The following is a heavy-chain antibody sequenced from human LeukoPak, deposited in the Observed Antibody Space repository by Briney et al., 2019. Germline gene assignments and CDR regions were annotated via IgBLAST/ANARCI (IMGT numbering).Heavy chain of an antibody. Sequence: PGGSLRLSCAASGFTFSTYSMNWVRQAPGKGLEWVSSISSSSSYIYYSDKVNGRCNSSRDNAKSSLYLQMNSLRAEYKAVDYCARARRMTMISGFDPWGQGTLVTVPS. CDR3: ARARRMTMISGFDP. V-gene: IGHV3-21*01. CDR1: GFTFSTYS. CDR2: ISSSSSYI. D-gene: IGHD3-22*01. J-gene: IGHJ5*02.